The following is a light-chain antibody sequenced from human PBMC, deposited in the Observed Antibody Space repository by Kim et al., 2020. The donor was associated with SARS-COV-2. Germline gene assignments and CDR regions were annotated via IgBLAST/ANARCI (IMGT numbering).Light chain of an antibody. CDR2: DVS. CDR3: CSYAGSYTWM. CDR1: SSDVGGYNY. V-gene: IGLV2-11*01. Sequence: QSALTQPRSVSGSPGQSVTISCTGTSSDVGGYNYVSWYQQHPGKVPKVMIYDVSERPSGVPDRFSGSKYGNTASLTISGLQAEDEADYYCCSYAGSYTWMFGGGTQLTVL. J-gene: IGLJ3*02.